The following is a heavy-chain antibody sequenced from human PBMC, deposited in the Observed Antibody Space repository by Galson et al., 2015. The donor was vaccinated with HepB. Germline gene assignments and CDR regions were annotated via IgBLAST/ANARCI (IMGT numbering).Heavy chain of an antibody. CDR2: FDPEDGET. CDR1: GYTLTELS. D-gene: IGHD1-26*01. CDR3: ATEVPGSYYFDY. Sequence: SVKVSCKASGYTLTELSMHWVRQAPGKGLEWMGGFDPEDGETIYAQKFQGRVTMTEDTSTDTAYMELSSLRSEDTAVYYCATEVPGSYYFDYWGQGTLVTVSS. J-gene: IGHJ4*02. V-gene: IGHV1-24*01.